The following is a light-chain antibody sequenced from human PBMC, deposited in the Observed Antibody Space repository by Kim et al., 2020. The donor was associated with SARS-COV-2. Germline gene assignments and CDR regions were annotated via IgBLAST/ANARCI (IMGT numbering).Light chain of an antibody. V-gene: IGLV2-23*01. Sequence: PGQSITISCAGTSRDVGSYNLVSWYQQHPGKAPKLMMYEGSKRPSGVSNRFSGSKSGNTASLTISGLQAEDEADYYCCSYAGSYVFGTGTKVTVL. CDR1: SRDVGSYNL. CDR3: CSYAGSYV. CDR2: EGS. J-gene: IGLJ1*01.